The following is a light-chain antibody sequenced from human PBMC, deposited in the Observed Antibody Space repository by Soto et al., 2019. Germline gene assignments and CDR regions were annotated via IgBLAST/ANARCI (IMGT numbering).Light chain of an antibody. V-gene: IGKV3-15*01. CDR2: GAS. J-gene: IGKJ1*01. Sequence: EIVMTQSPATLSVSPGERATLSCRASQSVSSNLAWYQQKLGQAPRIVIYGASTRATGIPARFSGSGSGTEFTLTISSLKSEDFEVYYCQQYNNWPRTFGQGTKVDIK. CDR1: QSVSSN. CDR3: QQYNNWPRT.